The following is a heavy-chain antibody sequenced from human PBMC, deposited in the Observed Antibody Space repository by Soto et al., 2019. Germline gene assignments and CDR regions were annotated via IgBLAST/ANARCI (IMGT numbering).Heavy chain of an antibody. V-gene: IGHV6-1*01. D-gene: IGHD6-19*01. J-gene: IGHJ4*02. CDR1: GDSVSSNSAA. CDR3: ARGGFGLAVAYFDS. CDR2: TYYRSRWYN. Sequence: SQTLSLTCAISGDSVSSNSAAWNWIRQSPSRGLEWLGRTYYRSRWYNDYAVSVKSRMTVNPDTSRNQFSLQLNSVTPEDTAVYYCARGGFGLAVAYFDSFDQGPLLTASS.